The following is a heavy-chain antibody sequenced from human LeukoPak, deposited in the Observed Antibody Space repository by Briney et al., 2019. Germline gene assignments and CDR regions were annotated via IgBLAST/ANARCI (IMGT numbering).Heavy chain of an antibody. CDR1: AASMSSDY. CDR2: IYDSGNP. D-gene: IGHD6-19*01. CDR3: ARGSGWLPVS. Sequence: SATLSLTCRVPAASMSSDYWSSIRQSPRKGLECNGLIYDSGNPDYHPSLKSRGTISVDTSKNEFSLQLTSVTAADTAVYYCARGSGWLPVSWGQGTRVTVSS. V-gene: IGHV4-59*01. J-gene: IGHJ4*02.